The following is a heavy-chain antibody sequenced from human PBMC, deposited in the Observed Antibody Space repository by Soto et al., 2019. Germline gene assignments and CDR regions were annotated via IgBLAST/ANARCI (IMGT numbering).Heavy chain of an antibody. CDR3: AKRPIQYSSSWYQFDY. D-gene: IGHD6-13*01. V-gene: IGHV3-23*01. J-gene: IGHJ4*02. CDR1: GFTFSSYA. Sequence: GGSLRLSCAASGFTFSSYAMSWVRQAPGKGLEWVSAISGSGGSTYYADSVKGRFTISRDNSKNTLYLQMNSLRAEDTAVYYCAKRPIQYSSSWYQFDYWGQGTLVTVSS. CDR2: ISGSGGST.